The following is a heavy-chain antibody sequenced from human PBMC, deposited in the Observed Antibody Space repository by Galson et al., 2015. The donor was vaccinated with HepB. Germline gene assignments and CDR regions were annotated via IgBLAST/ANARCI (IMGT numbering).Heavy chain of an antibody. Sequence: SLRLSCAASGFTFNTYGLHWVRQAPGKGLEWVAVISYDGSNKNHADSVKGRFTISRDNLKNTLNLQMNSLRVEDTAMYYCARDSKGWLQEMTIDYWGQGALVTVSS. D-gene: IGHD5-24*01. V-gene: IGHV3-30-3*01. CDR2: ISYDGSNK. J-gene: IGHJ4*01. CDR1: GFTFNTYG. CDR3: ARDSKGWLQEMTIDY.